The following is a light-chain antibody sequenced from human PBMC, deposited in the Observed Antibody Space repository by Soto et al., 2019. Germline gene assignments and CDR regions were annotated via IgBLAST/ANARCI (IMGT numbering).Light chain of an antibody. CDR3: SSYAASNHGYFV. CDR1: SSDDGGYNY. CDR2: EVT. J-gene: IGLJ3*02. V-gene: IGLV2-8*01. Sequence: QSALTQPPSASGSPGQSVTISCTGTSSDDGGYNYVSWYQQYPGRAPKLMIYEVTKRPSGVPDRFSGSKSDNTASLTVSGLQAEDEADYYCSSYAASNHGYFVFGGGTKLTVL.